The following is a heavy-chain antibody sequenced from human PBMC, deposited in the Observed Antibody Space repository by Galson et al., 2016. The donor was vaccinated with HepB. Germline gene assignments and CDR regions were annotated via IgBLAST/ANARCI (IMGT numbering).Heavy chain of an antibody. CDR1: GLTLRRHA. CDR2: ISADGGSI. CDR3: AKMDTVLGNGMDV. V-gene: IGHV3-23*01. J-gene: IGHJ6*01. D-gene: IGHD2-2*03. Sequence: AASGLTLRRHAISWVRQAPGKGLEWVSAISADGGSIEYAQSVKGRFAISRDNSKNTVFLQMDSLRADHTALYYCAKMDTVLGNGMDVWGQGTTVTVSS.